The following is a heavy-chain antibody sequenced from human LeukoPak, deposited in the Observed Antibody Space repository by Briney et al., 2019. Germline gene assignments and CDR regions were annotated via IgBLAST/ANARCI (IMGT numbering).Heavy chain of an antibody. CDR2: INHSGST. CDR1: GGSFSGYY. D-gene: IGHD2-21*01. Sequence: SETLSLTCAVYGGSFSGYYWSWIRQPPGKGLEWIGEINHSGSTNYNPSLKSRVTISVDTSKNQFSLKLSSVTAADTAVYYCARTRLWWRNAFDIWGQGTMVTVS. CDR3: ARTRLWWRNAFDI. J-gene: IGHJ3*02. V-gene: IGHV4-34*01.